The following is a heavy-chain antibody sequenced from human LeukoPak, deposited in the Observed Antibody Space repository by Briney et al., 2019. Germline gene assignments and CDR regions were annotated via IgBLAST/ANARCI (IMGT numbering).Heavy chain of an antibody. Sequence: GGSLRLSCAASGFTFSSYDMHWIRQATGKGLEWVSAIGTAGDTYYPGSVKGRFTISRENAKNSLYLQMNSLRAGDTAVYYCARGSPDGFKHAFDIWGQGTMVTVSS. CDR3: ARGSPDGFKHAFDI. D-gene: IGHD5-24*01. CDR2: IGTAGDT. CDR1: GFTFSSYD. J-gene: IGHJ3*02. V-gene: IGHV3-13*01.